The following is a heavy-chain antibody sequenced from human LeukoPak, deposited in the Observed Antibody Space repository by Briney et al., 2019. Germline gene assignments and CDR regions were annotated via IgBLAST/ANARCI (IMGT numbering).Heavy chain of an antibody. CDR2: IYDSGST. CDR3: ARQVYYDILTGYPTYFDY. D-gene: IGHD3-9*01. Sequence: SETLSLTCTVSGGSISSSSYYWGWIRQPPGKGLEWIGSIYDSGSTYYNPSFKSRVTISVDTSKNQFSLKLSSVTAADTAVYYCARQVYYDILTGYPTYFDYWGQGTLVTVSS. J-gene: IGHJ4*02. CDR1: GGSISSSSYY. V-gene: IGHV4-39*01.